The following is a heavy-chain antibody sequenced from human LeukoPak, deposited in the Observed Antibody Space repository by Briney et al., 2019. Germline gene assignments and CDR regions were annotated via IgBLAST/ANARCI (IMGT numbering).Heavy chain of an antibody. CDR1: GGSFSGYY. D-gene: IGHD5-18*01. CDR2: INHSGST. CDR3: ARGGAMVTSYYYYYGMDV. V-gene: IGHV4-34*01. Sequence: PSETLSLTCAVYGGSFSGYYWSWIRQPPGKGLEWIGEINHSGSTNYNPSLKSRVTISVDTSKNQFSLKLSSVTAADTAVYYCARGGAMVTSYYYYYGMDVWGQGTTVTVSS. J-gene: IGHJ6*02.